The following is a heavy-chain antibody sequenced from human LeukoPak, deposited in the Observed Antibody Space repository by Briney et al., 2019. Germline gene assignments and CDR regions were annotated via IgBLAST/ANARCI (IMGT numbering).Heavy chain of an antibody. CDR2: ISGSGGST. V-gene: IGHV3-23*01. D-gene: IGHD2-2*01. CDR3: AKDDCSSTSCSVSWFDP. Sequence: PGGSLRLSCAASGFTFRRYAMSWVRRAPGKGLEWVSAISGSGGSTYYADSVKGRFTISRDNSKNTLYLQMNSLRAEDTAVYYCAKDDCSSTSCSVSWFDPWGQGTLVTVSS. J-gene: IGHJ5*02. CDR1: GFTFRRYA.